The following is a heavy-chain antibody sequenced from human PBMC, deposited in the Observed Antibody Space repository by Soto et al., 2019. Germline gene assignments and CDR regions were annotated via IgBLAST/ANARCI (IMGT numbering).Heavy chain of an antibody. Sequence: SETLSLTCAVYGGFFTGYQWSWIRQPPGKGLEWIGEINHGGNTNYNPSLKSRVTLSIDTSKNQVFLKLNSVTAADTAVYYCARGQLGDYWGQGTLVTVSS. D-gene: IGHD1-1*01. V-gene: IGHV4-34*01. CDR1: GGFFTGYQ. J-gene: IGHJ4*02. CDR2: INHGGNT. CDR3: ARGQLGDY.